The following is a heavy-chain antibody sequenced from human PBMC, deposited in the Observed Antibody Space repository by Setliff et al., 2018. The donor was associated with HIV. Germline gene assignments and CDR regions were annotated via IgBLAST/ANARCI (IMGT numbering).Heavy chain of an antibody. Sequence: GASVKVSCKASGYTFTTYGITWVRQAPGQGLEWMGWINPSDGSTSYAQKFQGRVTMTRDTSTSTVYMELSSLRSEDTAVYYCASPNSPYGASYAFDIWGQGTLVTVSS. J-gene: IGHJ3*02. CDR2: INPSDGST. CDR3: ASPNSPYGASYAFDI. V-gene: IGHV1-46*01. CDR1: GYTFTTYG. D-gene: IGHD4-17*01.